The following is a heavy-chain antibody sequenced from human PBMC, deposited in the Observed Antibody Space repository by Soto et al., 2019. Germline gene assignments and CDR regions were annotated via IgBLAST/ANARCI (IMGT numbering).Heavy chain of an antibody. CDR2: ISYDGNRI. V-gene: IGHV3-30-3*02. Sequence: QVQLVESGGGVVQRGGSLRLSCAASGFTFSSYAMNWVRQSPGKGLEWVAVISYDGNRIYYADSVKGRFTISRDNAKNTMFLQRSGLRPEDTAVYYCARGLVVTAKGWFDLWGQGTQVTVSS. J-gene: IGHJ5*02. D-gene: IGHD2-21*02. CDR3: ARGLVVTAKGWFDL. CDR1: GFTFSSYA.